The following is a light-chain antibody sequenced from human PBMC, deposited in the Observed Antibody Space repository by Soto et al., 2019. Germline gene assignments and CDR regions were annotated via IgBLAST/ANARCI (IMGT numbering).Light chain of an antibody. CDR2: EVS. CDR1: SSDVGNYNY. Sequence: QSALTQSPSASGSPGQSVTISCTGTSSDVGNYNYVSWYQQHPGKAPTLMIYEVSKRPSGVPDRFSGSKSGNTASLTVSGLQVEDEADYYCSSYAGSNIWVFGGGTKLTVL. V-gene: IGLV2-8*01. J-gene: IGLJ3*02. CDR3: SSYAGSNIWV.